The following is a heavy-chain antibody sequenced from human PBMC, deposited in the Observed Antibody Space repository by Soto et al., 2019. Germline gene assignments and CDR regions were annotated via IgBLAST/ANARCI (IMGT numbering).Heavy chain of an antibody. J-gene: IGHJ6*02. CDR2: IIPIPGTA. Sequence: QVQLVQSGAEVKKPGSSVKVSCKASGGTFGSYAISWVRQAPGQGLEWMGGIIPIPGTANYAQKFQGRVRITADESTSTAELELSSLRSEDTAVYYCARSQGSSTSLEIYYYYYYGMDVWGQGTTVTVSS. V-gene: IGHV1-69*01. CDR3: ARSQGSSTSLEIYYYYYYGMDV. D-gene: IGHD2-2*01. CDR1: GGTFGSYA.